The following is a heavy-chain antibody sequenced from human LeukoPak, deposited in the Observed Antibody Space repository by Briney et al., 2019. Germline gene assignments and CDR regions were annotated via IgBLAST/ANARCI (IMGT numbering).Heavy chain of an antibody. J-gene: IGHJ4*02. CDR2: TYTSGST. V-gene: IGHV4-4*07. D-gene: IGHD2-2*01. CDR3: ARADNVVVPAAHYYFDY. Sequence: PSETLSLTCTVSGGSISSYYWSWIRQPAGKGLEWIGRTYTSGSTNYNPSLKSRVTMSVDTSKNQFSLKLSSVTAADTAVYYCARADNVVVPAAHYYFDYWGQGTLVTVPS. CDR1: GGSISSYY.